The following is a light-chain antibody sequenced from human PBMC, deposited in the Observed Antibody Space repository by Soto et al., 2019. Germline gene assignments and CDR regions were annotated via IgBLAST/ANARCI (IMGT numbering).Light chain of an antibody. V-gene: IGLV3-21*04. Sequence: SYELTQPPSVSVAPEKTARITCGGNNIGSKRVHWYRQKPGQAPVLVIYYDSDRPSGNPERFSGSNSGNTATLTISRVAAGDEAEYYCQVWDITTDHYVFGTGTKVTVL. J-gene: IGLJ1*01. CDR3: QVWDITTDHYV. CDR2: YDS. CDR1: NIGSKR.